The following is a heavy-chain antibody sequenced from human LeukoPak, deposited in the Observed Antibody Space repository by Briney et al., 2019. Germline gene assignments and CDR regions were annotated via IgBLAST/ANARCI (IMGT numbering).Heavy chain of an antibody. CDR3: ARHSDGIAAAGVFDY. V-gene: IGHV5-51*01. D-gene: IGHD6-13*01. CDR1: GYSFTSYW. CDR2: IYPGDSDT. Sequence: GESLKISCKGSGYSFTSYWIGWVRQMPGKGLEWMGIIYPGDSDTRYSPSFQGQVTISADKSISTAYLQRSSLKASDTAMYYCARHSDGIAAAGVFDYWGQGTLVTVSS. J-gene: IGHJ4*02.